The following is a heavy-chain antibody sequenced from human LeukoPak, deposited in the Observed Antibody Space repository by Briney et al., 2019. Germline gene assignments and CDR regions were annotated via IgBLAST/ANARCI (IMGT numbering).Heavy chain of an antibody. CDR2: ISYDGSNK. CDR3: AARIAVAGFDY. Sequence: QPGRSLRLSCAASGFTFSSYGMHWVRQAPAKGLEWVAVISYDGSNKYYADSVKGRFTISRDNSKNTLYLQMNSLRAEDTAVYYCAARIAVAGFDYWGQGTLVTVSS. CDR1: GFTFSSYG. V-gene: IGHV3-30*03. D-gene: IGHD6-19*01. J-gene: IGHJ4*02.